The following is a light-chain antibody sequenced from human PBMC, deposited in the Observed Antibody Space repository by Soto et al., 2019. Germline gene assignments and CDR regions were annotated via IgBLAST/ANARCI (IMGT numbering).Light chain of an antibody. CDR2: LAS. V-gene: IGKV1-39*01. J-gene: IGKJ5*01. Sequence: DIQMTQSPSSLSASVGDRVTITCRASQSIDSYLNWYQQRPREAPNLLIFLASSLQTGVPSRFSGGGSGTNFTLTIMSLQPADFATYYCQQSYTTPTFGHGTRLEIK. CDR3: QQSYTTPT. CDR1: QSIDSY.